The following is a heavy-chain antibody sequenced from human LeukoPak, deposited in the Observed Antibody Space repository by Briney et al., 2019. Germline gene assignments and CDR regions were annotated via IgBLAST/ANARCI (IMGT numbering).Heavy chain of an antibody. J-gene: IGHJ5*02. V-gene: IGHV3-23*01. D-gene: IGHD2-15*01. Sequence: GSLRLSCAASGFTSSSYAMSWVRQAPGKGLEWVSAISGSGGSTYYADSVKGRFTISRDNSKNTLYLQMNSLRAEDTAVYYCAKDSMVGYCSGGGCYYNWFDPWGQGTLVSVSS. CDR3: AKDSMVGYCSGGGCYYNWFDP. CDR1: GFTSSSYA. CDR2: ISGSGGST.